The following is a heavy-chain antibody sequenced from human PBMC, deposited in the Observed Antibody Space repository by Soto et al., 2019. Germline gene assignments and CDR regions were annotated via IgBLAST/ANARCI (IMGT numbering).Heavy chain of an antibody. CDR1: GGTFSSYA. CDR3: ARGIMITFGGVIAPYYYGMDV. D-gene: IGHD3-16*02. J-gene: IGHJ6*02. V-gene: IGHV1-69*01. Sequence: QVQLVQSGAEVKKPGSSVKVSCKASGGTFSSYAISWVRQAPGQGLEWMGGIIPIFGTANYAQKFQGRVTITAVESTSTAYMELSSLRSEDTAVYYCARGIMITFGGVIAPYYYGMDVWGQGTTVTVSS. CDR2: IIPIFGTA.